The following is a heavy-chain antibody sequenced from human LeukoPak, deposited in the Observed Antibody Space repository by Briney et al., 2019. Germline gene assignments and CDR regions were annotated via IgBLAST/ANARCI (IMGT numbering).Heavy chain of an antibody. CDR2: IYYSGST. J-gene: IGHJ3*01. CDR3: ASLGLPEAFDF. V-gene: IGHV4-39*01. D-gene: IGHD1-14*01. CDR1: GGSISSSSYS. Sequence: SETLSLTCTVSGGSISSSSYSWGWIRQPPGKGLDWIGSIYYSGSTYYNPSLESRVTISLSTSKNQSSLKLSSVTAADAAVYYCASLGLPEAFDFWGQGTMVTVSS.